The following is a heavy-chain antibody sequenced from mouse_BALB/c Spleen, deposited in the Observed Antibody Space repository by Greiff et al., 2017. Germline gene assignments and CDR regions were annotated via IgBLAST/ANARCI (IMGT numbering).Heavy chain of an antibody. CDR2: ISSGGSYT. Sequence: DVKLVESGGGLVKPGGSLKLSCAASGFTFSSYAMSWVRQTPEKRLEWVATISSGGSYTYYPDSVKGRFTISRDNAKNTLYLQMSSLRSEDTAMYYCARTGDGAMDYWGQGTSVTVSS. CDR1: GFTFSSYA. J-gene: IGHJ4*01. V-gene: IGHV5-9-3*01. D-gene: IGHD4-1*01. CDR3: ARTGDGAMDY.